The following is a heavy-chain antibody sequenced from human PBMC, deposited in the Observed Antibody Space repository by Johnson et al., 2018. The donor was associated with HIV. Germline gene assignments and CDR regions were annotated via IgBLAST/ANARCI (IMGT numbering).Heavy chain of an antibody. Sequence: QAQLVESGGRVVRPGGSLRLSCAASGFTFSSYAMHWVRQAPGKGLERVAVLTHDGSNKNHADSVKGRITISRDNSTNTLYLKINSLRAEDTALYCCARGRSYSSSYRGLDAFDIWGQGTMVTISS. D-gene: IGHD6-13*01. CDR3: ARGRSYSSSYRGLDAFDI. CDR2: LTHDGSNK. V-gene: IGHV3-30*04. J-gene: IGHJ3*02. CDR1: GFTFSSYA.